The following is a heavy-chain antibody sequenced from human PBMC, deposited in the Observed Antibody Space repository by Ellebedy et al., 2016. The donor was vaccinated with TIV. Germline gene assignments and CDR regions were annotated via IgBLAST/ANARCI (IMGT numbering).Heavy chain of an antibody. D-gene: IGHD1-26*01. J-gene: IGHJ4*02. V-gene: IGHV1-24*01. CDR3: ATTHGASGIVGATSIDY. CDR1: GYTLTELS. CDR2: FDPEDGET. Sequence: ASVKVSXXVSGYTLTELSMHWVRQAPGKGLEWMGGFDPEDGETIYAQKFQGRVTMTEDTSTDTAYMELSSLRSEDTAVYYCATTHGASGIVGATSIDYWGQGTLVTVSS.